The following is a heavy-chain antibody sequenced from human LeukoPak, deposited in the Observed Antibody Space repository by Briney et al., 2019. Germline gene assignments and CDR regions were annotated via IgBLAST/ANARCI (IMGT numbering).Heavy chain of an antibody. CDR1: GGSIGSYY. Sequence: PSETLSLTCTVSGGSIGSYYWSWIRQPPGKGLEWIGYIYYSGSTNYNPSLKSRVTISVDTSKNQFSLKLSSVTAADTAVYYCARVLPNLEWLPHYYMDVWGKGTTVTVSS. V-gene: IGHV4-59*01. D-gene: IGHD3-3*01. CDR2: IYYSGST. CDR3: ARVLPNLEWLPHYYMDV. J-gene: IGHJ6*03.